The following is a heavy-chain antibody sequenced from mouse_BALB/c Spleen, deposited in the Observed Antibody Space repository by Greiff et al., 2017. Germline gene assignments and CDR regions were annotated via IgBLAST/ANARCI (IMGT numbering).Heavy chain of an antibody. Sequence: QVQLQQSGAELVRPGSSVKISCKASGYAFSSYWMNWVKQRPGQGLEWIGQIYPGDGDTNYNGKFKGKATLTADKSSSTAYMQLSRLTSEDSAVYFCARMEDSSGWGFAYWGQGTLVTVSA. V-gene: IGHV1-80*01. J-gene: IGHJ3*01. D-gene: IGHD3-2*01. CDR2: IYPGDGDT. CDR3: ARMEDSSGWGFAY. CDR1: GYAFSSYW.